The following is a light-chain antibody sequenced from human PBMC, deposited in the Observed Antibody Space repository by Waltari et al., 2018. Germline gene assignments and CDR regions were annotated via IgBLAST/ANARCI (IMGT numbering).Light chain of an antibody. V-gene: IGKV1-33*01. CDR3: QQYRYLPPA. CDR1: QDINNF. J-gene: IGKJ4*01. CDR2: DAS. Sequence: DIQMTQSPSSLSASVGDRVTITCQASQDINNFLNWYQQQPGKAPKRLIYDASHLAAGVPSRFTGSGSGTDFTVTISDLQPDDFATYYCQQYRYLPPAFGGGTKVDI.